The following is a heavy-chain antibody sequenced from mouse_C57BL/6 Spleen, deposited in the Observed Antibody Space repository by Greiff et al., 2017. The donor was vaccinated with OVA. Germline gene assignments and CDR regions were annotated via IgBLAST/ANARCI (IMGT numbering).Heavy chain of an antibody. V-gene: IGHV1-52*01. D-gene: IGHD1-1*01. J-gene: IGHJ2*01. Sequence: QVQLKESGAELVRPGSSVKLSCKASGYTFTSYWMHWVKQRPIQGLEWIGNIDPSDSETHYNQKFKDKATLTVDKSSSTAYMQLSSLTSEDSAVYYCASGTTVAVDYWGQGTTLTVSS. CDR3: ASGTTVAVDY. CDR1: GYTFTSYW. CDR2: IDPSDSET.